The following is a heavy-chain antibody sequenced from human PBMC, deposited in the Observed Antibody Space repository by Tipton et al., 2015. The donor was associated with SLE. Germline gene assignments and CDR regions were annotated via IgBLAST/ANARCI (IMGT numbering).Heavy chain of an antibody. CDR2: ISSSSFTI. Sequence: SLRLSCAASGFTFSSYSMNWVRQAPGKGLEWVSYISSSSFTISYADSVKGRFTISRDNAKNSLYLQMNSLRAEEMAVYYCAREEIVGRTLGYWGQGTLVSVSS. CDR3: AREEIVGRTLGY. V-gene: IGHV3-48*01. CDR1: GFTFSSYS. D-gene: IGHD1-26*01. J-gene: IGHJ4*02.